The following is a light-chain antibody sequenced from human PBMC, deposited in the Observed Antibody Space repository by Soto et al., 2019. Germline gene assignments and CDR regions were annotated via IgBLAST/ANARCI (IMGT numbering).Light chain of an antibody. V-gene: IGKV1-5*03. CDR2: KAS. CDR3: QHYKTYSRS. Sequence: DIQMTQSPSTLSASVGARVTMTCRASQSISTWLAWYQQKPGKAPNLLIYKASSLASGVPSRFSGSGSGTEFTLTISSLQPDDFATYYCQHYKTYSRSFGQGTKVEIK. J-gene: IGKJ1*01. CDR1: QSISTW.